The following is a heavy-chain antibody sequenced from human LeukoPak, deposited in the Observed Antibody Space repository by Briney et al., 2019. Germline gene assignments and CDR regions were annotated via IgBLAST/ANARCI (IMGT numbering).Heavy chain of an antibody. CDR3: ARVGMWGYSNTIDY. D-gene: IGHD4-11*01. CDR1: SYTFYNYG. Sequence: ASVKVSCKASSYTFYNYGISWVRQAPGQGLEWMGWISGYNGNIKYAQKFQGRVTMSTDTSTSIAYMELRSLRSDDTAVYYCARVGMWGYSNTIDYWGQGTLVTVSS. CDR2: ISGYNGNI. J-gene: IGHJ4*02. V-gene: IGHV1-18*01.